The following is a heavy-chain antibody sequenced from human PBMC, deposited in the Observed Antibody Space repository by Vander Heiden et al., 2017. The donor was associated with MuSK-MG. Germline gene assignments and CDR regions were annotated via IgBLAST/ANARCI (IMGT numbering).Heavy chain of an antibody. CDR3: ARHAGINWGLGWYFDL. J-gene: IGHJ2*01. CDR2: IYPGDSDT. V-gene: IGHV5-51*01. CDR1: GYSFTNYW. Sequence: EVQLVQSGAEVKKPGESLKISCKGSGYSFTNYWIGWVRQMPGKGREWMGVIYPGDSDTRYSPSFQGQVTISADKSISTAYLQWSSLKASDTALYYCARHAGINWGLGWYFDLWGRGTLVTVSS. D-gene: IGHD7-27*01.